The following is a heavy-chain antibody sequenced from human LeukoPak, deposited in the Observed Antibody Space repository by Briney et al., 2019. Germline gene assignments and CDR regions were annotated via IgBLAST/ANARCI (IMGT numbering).Heavy chain of an antibody. CDR1: GFTFTTYW. CDR3: IRETHVGLHLEY. V-gene: IGHV3-74*03. D-gene: IGHD3-10*02. Sequence: GGSLRLSCTASGFTFTTYWMHWVRQAPGKGLVWVARINTDGRVTTYAESVKGRFTVSRDNAENTLSLEMNNLRPEDTAVYYCIRETHVGLHLEYWGQGTLATVTS. J-gene: IGHJ4*02. CDR2: INTDGRVT.